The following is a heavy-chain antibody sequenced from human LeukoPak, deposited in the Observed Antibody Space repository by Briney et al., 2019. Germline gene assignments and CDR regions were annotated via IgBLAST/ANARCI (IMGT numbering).Heavy chain of an antibody. CDR3: GRGYGPNSSGWDS. J-gene: IGHJ4*02. CDR2: IYYSGST. Sequence: SETLSLTCTVSGGSISSNYWSWIRQPPGKGLEWIGYIYYSGSTNYNPSLKSRVTISVDTSKDQFSLKLTSVTAADTAVYYCGRGYGPNSSGWDSWGQGTLVTVSS. CDR1: GGSISSNY. D-gene: IGHD6-19*01. V-gene: IGHV4-59*01.